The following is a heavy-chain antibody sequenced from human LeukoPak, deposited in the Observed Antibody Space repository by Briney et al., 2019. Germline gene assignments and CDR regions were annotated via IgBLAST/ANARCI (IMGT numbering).Heavy chain of an antibody. J-gene: IGHJ6*02. CDR1: GFTFSDYY. D-gene: IGHD1-26*01. V-gene: IGHV3-11*01. Sequence: GGSLRLSCAASGFTFSDYYMSWIRQAPGKGLEWVSYISSSGSTIYYADSVKGRFTISRDNAKNSLYLQMNSLRAEDTAVYYCARGSYSGSRVRSKGCGMDVWGQGTTVTVSS. CDR2: ISSSGSTI. CDR3: ARGSYSGSRVRSKGCGMDV.